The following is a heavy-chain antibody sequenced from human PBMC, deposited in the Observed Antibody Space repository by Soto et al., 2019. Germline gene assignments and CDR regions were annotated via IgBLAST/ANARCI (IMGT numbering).Heavy chain of an antibody. D-gene: IGHD6-13*01. J-gene: IGHJ6*02. CDR2: ISAYNGNT. CDR3: AREVPYSSSWYSQYYGMDV. Sequence: GASVKVSYKASGYTFTSYGISWVRRAPGQGLEWMGWISAYNGNTNYAQKLQGRVTMTTDTSTSTAYMELRSLRSDDTAVYYCAREVPYSSSWYSQYYGMDVWGQGTTVTVSS. V-gene: IGHV1-18*01. CDR1: GYTFTSYG.